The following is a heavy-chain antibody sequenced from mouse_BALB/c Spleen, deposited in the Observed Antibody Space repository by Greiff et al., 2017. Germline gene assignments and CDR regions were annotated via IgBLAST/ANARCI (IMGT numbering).Heavy chain of an antibody. CDR3: ARGHDYRGLFFAY. V-gene: IGHV5-12-1*01. J-gene: IGHJ3*01. CDR1: GFAFSSYD. CDR2: ISSGGGST. Sequence: EVQLVESGGGLVKPGGSLKLSCAASGFAFSSYDMSWVRQTPEKRLEWVAYISSGGGSTYYPDTVKGRFTISRDNAKNTLYLQMSSLKSEDTAMYYCARGHDYRGLFFAYWGQGTLVTVSA. D-gene: IGHD2-14*01.